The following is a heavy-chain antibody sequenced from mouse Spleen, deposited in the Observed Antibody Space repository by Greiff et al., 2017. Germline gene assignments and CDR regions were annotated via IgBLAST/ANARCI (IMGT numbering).Heavy chain of an antibody. CDR2: ISGGGSYT. D-gene: IGHD1-2*01. Sequence: VQGVESGGGLVKPGGSLKLSCAASGFTFSSYGMSWVRQTPEKRLEWVATISGGGSYTYYPDSVKGRFTISRDNAKNNLYLQISSLTSEDTALYYCARLPTATYAMDYWGQGTSVTVSS. CDR1: GFTFSSYG. V-gene: IGHV5-9-2*01. J-gene: IGHJ4*01. CDR3: ARLPTATYAMDY.